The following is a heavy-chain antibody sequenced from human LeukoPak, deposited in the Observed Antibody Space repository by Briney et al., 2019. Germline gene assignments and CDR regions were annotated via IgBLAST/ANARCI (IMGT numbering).Heavy chain of an antibody. Sequence: SGTLSLTCTVSGGSISSYYWSWIRQPAGKGLEWIGRIYTSGSTNYNPSLKSRVTMSVDTSKNQFSLKLSSVTAADTAVYYCARDRYYYGSGSLSWFDPWGQGTLVTVSS. CDR3: ARDRYYYGSGSLSWFDP. J-gene: IGHJ5*02. CDR1: GGSISSYY. V-gene: IGHV4-4*07. CDR2: IYTSGST. D-gene: IGHD3-10*01.